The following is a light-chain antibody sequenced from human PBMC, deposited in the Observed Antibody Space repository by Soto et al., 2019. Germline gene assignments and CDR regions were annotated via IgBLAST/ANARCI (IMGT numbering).Light chain of an antibody. Sequence: EIVLTQSPGTLSLSPGERATLSCRASQSVSSSSLAWYQQKPGQAPMLLIYGASSRATGIPDRFSGSGSGTDFTRTISRLEPEDFALFYCQQYGSSPYTFGQGTKLEIK. V-gene: IGKV3-20*01. CDR1: QSVSSSS. CDR2: GAS. J-gene: IGKJ2*01. CDR3: QQYGSSPYT.